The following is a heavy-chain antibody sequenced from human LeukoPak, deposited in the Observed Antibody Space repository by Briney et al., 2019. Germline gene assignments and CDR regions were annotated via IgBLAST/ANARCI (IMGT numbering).Heavy chain of an antibody. V-gene: IGHV4-59*01. J-gene: IGHJ4*02. D-gene: IGHD5-24*01. CDR2: IHNSGDI. CDR1: GGSIANYY. Sequence: PSETLSLTCTVSGGSIANYYWSWIRQPPGKGLEWIGNIHNSGDIKYNPSLKSRVTISVDTSKNHFSLNLTSVTAADTAVYYCVRDSGGDGYRRFDYWGQGTLVTVSS. CDR3: VRDSGGDGYRRFDY.